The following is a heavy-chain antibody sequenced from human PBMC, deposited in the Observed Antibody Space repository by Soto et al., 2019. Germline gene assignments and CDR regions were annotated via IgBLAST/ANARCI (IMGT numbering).Heavy chain of an antibody. Sequence: GGSLRLSCAASGFSFRNYAMSWVRQAPGKGLEGISTLTGSSSNPYYADSVKGRFAISRDNSRNTLYLQMHSLTAEDPAVYYCANGRATYGLLTHDYWGQGTLVTVSS. V-gene: IGHV3-23*01. D-gene: IGHD3-9*01. CDR3: ANGRATYGLLTHDY. CDR2: LTGSSSNP. J-gene: IGHJ4*02. CDR1: GFSFRNYA.